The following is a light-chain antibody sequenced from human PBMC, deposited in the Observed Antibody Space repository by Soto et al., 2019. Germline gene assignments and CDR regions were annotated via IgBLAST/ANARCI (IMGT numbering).Light chain of an antibody. Sequence: QSVLTQPPSASGTPCQRVTISCSGSSSNIGSNYVYWYQQLPGTAPKLLIYRNNQRPSGVPDRFSGSKSGTSASLAISGLRSEDEADYYCAAWDDSLSAYVFGTGTKVTVL. J-gene: IGLJ1*01. CDR2: RNN. V-gene: IGLV1-47*01. CDR3: AAWDDSLSAYV. CDR1: SSNIGSNY.